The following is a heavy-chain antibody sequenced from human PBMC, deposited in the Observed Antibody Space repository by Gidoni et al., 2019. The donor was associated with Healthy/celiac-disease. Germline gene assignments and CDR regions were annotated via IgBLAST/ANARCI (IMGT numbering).Heavy chain of an antibody. CDR2: ISSSSSYI. D-gene: IGHD3-10*01. V-gene: IGHV3-21*01. J-gene: IGHJ4*02. CDR3: ARDERYYGSGSYYNRNDY. Sequence: LEWVSSISSSSSYISYADSVKGRFTISRDNAKNSLYLQMNSLRAEDTAVYYCARDERYYGSGSYYNRNDYWGQGTLVTVSS.